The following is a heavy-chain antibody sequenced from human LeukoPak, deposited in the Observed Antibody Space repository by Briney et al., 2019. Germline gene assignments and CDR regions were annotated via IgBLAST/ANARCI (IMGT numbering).Heavy chain of an antibody. D-gene: IGHD5-12*01. V-gene: IGHV3-30*04. Sequence: GGSLRLSCAASGFAFSKYAMHWVRQAPGKGLEWVTIISDDGRSNYADSVEGRFTISRDNSKNTLYLQMSSLRAEDTAVYYYASTSGYDFWDMGYWGQGTLVTVSS. CDR1: GFAFSKYA. CDR3: ASTSGYDFWDMGY. CDR2: ISDDGRS. J-gene: IGHJ4*02.